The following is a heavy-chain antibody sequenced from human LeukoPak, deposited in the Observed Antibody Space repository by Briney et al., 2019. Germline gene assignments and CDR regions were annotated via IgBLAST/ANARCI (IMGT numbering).Heavy chain of an antibody. D-gene: IGHD6-19*01. CDR1: GFTFSTYS. V-gene: IGHV3-48*02. Sequence: GGSLRLSCAASGFTFSTYSMSWVRQAPGEGLEWVSYISSSSSTIYYADSVKGRFTISRDNAENSLYLQMNSLRDEDTAVYYCARGREFWSSGLYYFDDWGQGTLVTVSS. CDR3: ARGREFWSSGLYYFDD. CDR2: ISSSSSTI. J-gene: IGHJ4*02.